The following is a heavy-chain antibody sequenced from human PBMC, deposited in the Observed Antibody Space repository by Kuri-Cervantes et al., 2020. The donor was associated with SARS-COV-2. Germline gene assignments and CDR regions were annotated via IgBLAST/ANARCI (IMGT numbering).Heavy chain of an antibody. J-gene: IGHJ5*02. CDR2: IDGSSGDT. CDR3: ARGGDIVVVPAAIEFLRRSDP. V-gene: IGHV3-23*01. D-gene: IGHD2-2*01. CDR1: GFTFSSYA. Sequence: GGSLRLSCAASGFTFSSYAMSWVRQAPGKGLEWVSAIDGSSGDTYYADSVKGRCTISRDNSKNTLYLQMNSLRAEDTAVYYCARGGDIVVVPAAIEFLRRSDPWGQGTLVTVSS.